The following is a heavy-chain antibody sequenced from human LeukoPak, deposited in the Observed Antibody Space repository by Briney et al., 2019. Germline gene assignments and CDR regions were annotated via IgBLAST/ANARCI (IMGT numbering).Heavy chain of an antibody. V-gene: IGHV3-23*01. CDR3: AKWEYCSGGSCYSGFDY. CDR2: LSGSGGST. Sequence: GGSLRLSCAASGFTFSSYAMSWVRQAPGKGLEWVSDLSGSGGSTYYADSVRGRFTISRDNSKNTQYLQMNSLRAEDTAVYYCAKWEYCSGGSCYSGFDYWGQGTLVTVSS. J-gene: IGHJ4*02. D-gene: IGHD2-15*01. CDR1: GFTFSSYA.